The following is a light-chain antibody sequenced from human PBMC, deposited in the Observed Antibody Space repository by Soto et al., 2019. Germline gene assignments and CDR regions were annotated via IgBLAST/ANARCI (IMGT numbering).Light chain of an antibody. CDR2: DAS. CDR3: QQRSNWPPLT. CDR1: QSVSSY. Sequence: EIVLTQSPATLSLSPGERATLSCRASQSVSSYLAWYQQKPGQAPRLLIYDASNRATGIPARFSGSGSRTDFTLTISSREPEDFAVYYCQQRSNWPPLTFGGGTKVEI. V-gene: IGKV3-11*01. J-gene: IGKJ4*01.